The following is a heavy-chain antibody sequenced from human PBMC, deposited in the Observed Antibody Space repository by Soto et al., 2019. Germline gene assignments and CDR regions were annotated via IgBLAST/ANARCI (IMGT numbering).Heavy chain of an antibody. J-gene: IGHJ6*02. D-gene: IGHD3-3*01. CDR3: AKDPNYYDFCAGSYYYHGMDV. CDR2: INSGNRIT. CDR1: GYTFPNYF. V-gene: IGHV1-46*03. Sequence: GASVKVSCKTSGYTFPNYFVHWVRQAPGQGLEWMGAINSGNRITNYALKFQGRVTMTRDTSTNTVYLELSSLRSEDTAVYSCAKDPNYYDFCAGSYYYHGMDVWGQGTTVTVSS.